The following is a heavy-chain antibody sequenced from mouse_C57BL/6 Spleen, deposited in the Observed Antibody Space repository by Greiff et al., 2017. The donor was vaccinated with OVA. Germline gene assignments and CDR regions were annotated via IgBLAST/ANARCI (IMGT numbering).Heavy chain of an antibody. D-gene: IGHD2-1*01. CDR2: IDPSDSYT. CDR1: GYTFTSYW. J-gene: IGHJ4*01. Sequence: VQLQQPGAELVMPGASVKLSCKASGYTFTSYWMHWVKQRPGQGLEWIGEIDPSDSYTNYNQKFKGKSTLTVDKSSSTAYMQLSSLTSEDSAVYYCAIYSKYYAMDYWGQGTSVTVSS. V-gene: IGHV1-69*01. CDR3: AIYSKYYAMDY.